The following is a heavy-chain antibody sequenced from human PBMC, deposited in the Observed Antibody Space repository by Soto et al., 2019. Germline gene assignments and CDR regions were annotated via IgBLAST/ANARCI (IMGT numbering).Heavy chain of an antibody. CDR2: ISGSGGST. Sequence: GSLRLSRAASGFTFSSYAMSWARRAPGKGLEWVSVISGSGGSTYYADSVKGRFTISRGNSKNTLYVQMNGLRVEDTAVYYCAKDGGASGWLAGAFDMWGQGTMVTVSS. CDR1: GFTFSSYA. J-gene: IGHJ3*02. CDR3: AKDGGASGWLAGAFDM. D-gene: IGHD6-19*01. V-gene: IGHV3-23*01.